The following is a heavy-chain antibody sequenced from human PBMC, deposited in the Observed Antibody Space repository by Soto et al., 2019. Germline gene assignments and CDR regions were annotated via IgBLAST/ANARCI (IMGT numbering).Heavy chain of an antibody. D-gene: IGHD2-2*01. CDR3: ARSQGSSTSLEIYYYYYYGMDV. CDR2: IIPISDTT. CDR1: GSTFSSYA. J-gene: IGHJ6*02. Sequence: QVQLVQSGAEVKKPGSSVKVSCKASGSTFSSYAISWVRQAPGQGLEWMGGIIPISDTTNYAQKFQGRVTITADESTSTAYMERSSLRSEDTAVYYCARSQGSSTSLEIYYYYYYGMDVWGHGTTVTVSS. V-gene: IGHV1-69*01.